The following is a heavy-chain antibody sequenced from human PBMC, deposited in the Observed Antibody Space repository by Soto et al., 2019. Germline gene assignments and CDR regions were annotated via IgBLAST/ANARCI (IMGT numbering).Heavy chain of an antibody. J-gene: IGHJ5*01. D-gene: IGHD4-4*01. CDR3: TRDYSNYSWFDP. Sequence: SETLSLTCAVSCDSISSGYYWAWIGRPPGKGLEWIGSIYHSGTTYYNPSLKSRVTISVDTSRNQFSLKLSSVTAADTAVYYCTRDYSNYSWFDPWGQAILLTISS. CDR1: CDSISSGYY. V-gene: IGHV4-38-2*01. CDR2: IYHSGTT.